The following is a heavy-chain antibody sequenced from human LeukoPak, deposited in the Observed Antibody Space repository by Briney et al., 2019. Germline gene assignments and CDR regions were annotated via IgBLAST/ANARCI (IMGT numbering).Heavy chain of an antibody. CDR1: GGSISSYY. Sequence: SETLSLTCTVSGGSISSYYWSWTRQPPGKGLEWIGYIYYSGSTNYNPSLKSRVTISVDTSKNQFSLKLSSVTAADTAVYYCAGLAVAETGPFDYWGQGTLVTVSS. J-gene: IGHJ4*02. V-gene: IGHV4-59*08. CDR2: IYYSGST. D-gene: IGHD6-19*01. CDR3: AGLAVAETGPFDY.